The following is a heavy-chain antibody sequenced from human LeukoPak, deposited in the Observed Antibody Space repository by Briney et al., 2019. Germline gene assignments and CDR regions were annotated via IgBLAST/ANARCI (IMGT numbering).Heavy chain of an antibody. D-gene: IGHD4-17*01. V-gene: IGHV3-30*18. CDR1: GFTFSSYG. J-gene: IGHJ4*02. CDR2: ISYDGSNK. CDR3: AKELRDYGDY. Sequence: GGSLRLSCAASGFTFSSYGMHWVRQTPGKGLEWVAVISYDGSNKYYADSVKGRFTISRDNSKNTLYLQMNSLRAEDTAVYYCAKELRDYGDYWGQGTLVTVSS.